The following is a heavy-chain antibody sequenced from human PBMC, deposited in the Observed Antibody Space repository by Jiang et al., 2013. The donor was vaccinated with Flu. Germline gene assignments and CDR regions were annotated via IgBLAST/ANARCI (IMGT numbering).Heavy chain of an antibody. J-gene: IGHJ4*02. D-gene: IGHD7-27*01. V-gene: IGHV3-53*01. CDR3: ARALTWGKYGSNLYYFDS. Sequence: GLIEPGGSLRLSCAASGFSVSWDYMSWVRQAPGKGLEWVSLIYSDGSTYYEDSVEGRFIISRDISKNTVFLQMSSLTGDDTAVYYCARALTWGKYGSNLYYFDSWGQGTLVTVSA. CDR2: IYSDGST. CDR1: GFSVSWDY.